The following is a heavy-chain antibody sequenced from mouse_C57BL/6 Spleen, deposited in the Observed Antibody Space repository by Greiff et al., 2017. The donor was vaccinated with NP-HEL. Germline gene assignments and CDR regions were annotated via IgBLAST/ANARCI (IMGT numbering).Heavy chain of an antibody. V-gene: IGHV3-6*01. Sequence: DVKLQESGPGLVKPSQSLSLTCSVTGYSITSGYYWNWIRQFPGNKLEWMGYISYDGSNNYNPSLKNRISITRDTSKNQFFLKLNSVTTEDTATYYCARVAGDDYGEDYYAMDYWGQGTSVTVSS. D-gene: IGHD2-4*01. J-gene: IGHJ4*01. CDR2: ISYDGSN. CDR3: ARVAGDDYGEDYYAMDY. CDR1: GYSITSGYY.